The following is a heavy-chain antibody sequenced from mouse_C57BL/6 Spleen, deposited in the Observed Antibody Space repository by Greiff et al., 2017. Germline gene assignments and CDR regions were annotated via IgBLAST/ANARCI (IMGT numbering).Heavy chain of an antibody. CDR2: IYPGDGDT. CDR1: GYAFSSSW. V-gene: IGHV1-82*01. CDR3: ASYYGSSFYYAMDC. J-gene: IGHJ4*01. Sequence: QVQLQQSGPELVKPGASVKISCKASGYAFSSSWMNWVKQRPGKGLEWIGRIYPGDGDTNYNGKFKGKATLTADKSSSTAYMQLSSLTSEDSAVYFCASYYGSSFYYAMDCWGQGTSVTASA. D-gene: IGHD1-1*01.